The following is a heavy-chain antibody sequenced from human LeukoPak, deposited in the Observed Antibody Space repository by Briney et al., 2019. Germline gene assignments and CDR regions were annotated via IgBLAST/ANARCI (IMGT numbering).Heavy chain of an antibody. D-gene: IGHD3-3*01. J-gene: IGHJ6*02. CDR1: GITFRSYG. V-gene: IGHV3-33*08. CDR2: LWSDGSNT. Sequence: PGGSLRLSCAASGITFRSYGLHWVRQAPGKSLEWVAFLWSDGSNTNYADSVKGRFTISRDSSKNSLYLQMNSLRAEDTAVYYCARDGPHYDLDVWGQGTTVTVSS. CDR3: ARDGPHYDLDV.